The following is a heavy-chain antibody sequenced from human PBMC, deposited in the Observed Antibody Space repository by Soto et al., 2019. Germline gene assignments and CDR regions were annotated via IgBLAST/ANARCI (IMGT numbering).Heavy chain of an antibody. CDR2: ISAYNGNT. Sequence: ASVKVSCKASGYTFTSYGISWVRQAPGQGLEWMGWISAYNGNTNYAQKLQGRVTMTTDTSTSTAYMELRNLRSDDTAVYYCARGSGYDILTGYPDFDYWGQGTLVTVSS. CDR1: GYTFTSYG. D-gene: IGHD3-9*01. V-gene: IGHV1-18*01. CDR3: ARGSGYDILTGYPDFDY. J-gene: IGHJ4*02.